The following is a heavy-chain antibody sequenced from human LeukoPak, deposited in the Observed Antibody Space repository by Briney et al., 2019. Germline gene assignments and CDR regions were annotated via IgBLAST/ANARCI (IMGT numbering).Heavy chain of an antibody. V-gene: IGHV1-8*01. CDR3: ARGGRAGFWSGYSWFDP. CDR2: MNPNSGNT. CDR1: GYTFTSYG. D-gene: IGHD3-3*01. J-gene: IGHJ5*02. Sequence: ASVKVSCKASGYTFTSYGINWVRQATGQGLEWMGWMNPNSGNTGYAQKFQGRVTMTRNTSISTAYMELSSLRSEDTAVYYCARGGRAGFWSGYSWFDPWGQGTLVTVSS.